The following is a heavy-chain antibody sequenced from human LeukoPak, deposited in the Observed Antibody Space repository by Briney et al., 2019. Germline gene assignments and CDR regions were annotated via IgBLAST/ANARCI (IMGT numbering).Heavy chain of an antibody. CDR2: ISVSGGRT. V-gene: IGHV3-23*01. CDR3: AKEPVGSGSSYWFDP. CDR1: GITFSSFA. Sequence: GGSLRLSCAASGITFSSFAMSWVRQAPGKGLEWVSGISVSGGRTFYADSVKGRFSISRDNSKNTLYLQMSSLRAEDTAVYYCAKEPVGSGSSYWFDPWGREPWSPSRQ. J-gene: IGHJ5*02. D-gene: IGHD3-10*01.